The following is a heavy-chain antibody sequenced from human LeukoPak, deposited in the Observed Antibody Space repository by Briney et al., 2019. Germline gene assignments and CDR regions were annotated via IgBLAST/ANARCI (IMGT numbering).Heavy chain of an antibody. CDR2: MNPNGGNT. Sequence: GASVKVSFKASGYTFTIYDINWVRQAPGQGLEWMGWMNPNGGNTGYAQKFQGRVTMTRNTSISTAYMELSSLRSEDTAVYYCARALHTYYYDSSGYHPPGYWGQGTLVTVSS. V-gene: IGHV1-8*01. J-gene: IGHJ4*02. D-gene: IGHD3-22*01. CDR1: GYTFTIYD. CDR3: ARALHTYYYDSSGYHPPGY.